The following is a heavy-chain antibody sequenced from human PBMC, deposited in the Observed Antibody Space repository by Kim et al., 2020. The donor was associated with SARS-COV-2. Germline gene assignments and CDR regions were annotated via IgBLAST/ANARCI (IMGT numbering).Heavy chain of an antibody. CDR3: AKDPWAYYYGSGSYETIDY. CDR1: GFTFSSYA. CDR2: ISGSGGST. J-gene: IGHJ4*02. D-gene: IGHD3-10*01. Sequence: GGSLRLSCAASGFTFSSYAMSWVRQAPGKGLEWVSAISGSGGSTYYADSVKGRFTISRDNSKNTLYLQMNSLRAEDTAVYYCAKDPWAYYYGSGSYETIDYWGQGTLVTVSS. V-gene: IGHV3-23*01.